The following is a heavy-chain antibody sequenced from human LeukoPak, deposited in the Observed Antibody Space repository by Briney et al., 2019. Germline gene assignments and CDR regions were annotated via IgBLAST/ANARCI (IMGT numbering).Heavy chain of an antibody. Sequence: SETLSLTCTVSGGSISSSSDYWGWIRQPPGKGLEWIGSIYYSGSTYYNPSLKSRVTISVDTSKNQFSLKLSSVTAADTAVYHCARRTLLYSSSWYYFDYWGQGTLVTVSS. CDR3: ARRTLLYSSSWYYFDY. J-gene: IGHJ4*02. CDR1: GGSISSSSDY. CDR2: IYYSGST. D-gene: IGHD6-13*01. V-gene: IGHV4-39*01.